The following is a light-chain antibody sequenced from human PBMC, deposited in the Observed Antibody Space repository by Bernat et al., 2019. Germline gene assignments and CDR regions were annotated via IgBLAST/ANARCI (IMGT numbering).Light chain of an antibody. Sequence: DIQMTQSPSSLSASVGDRVTITCQASQDISNYLNWYQQKPGKAPKLLIYDASNLETGVPSRFSGSGSGTDFTFTINSLQPEDIATYYCQQYDNLPGLTFGGGTKVEIK. J-gene: IGKJ4*01. CDR3: QQYDNLPGLT. CDR2: DAS. V-gene: IGKV1-33*01. CDR1: QDISNY.